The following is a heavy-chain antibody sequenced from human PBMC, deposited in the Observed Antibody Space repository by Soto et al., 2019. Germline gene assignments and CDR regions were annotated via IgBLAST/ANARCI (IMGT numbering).Heavy chain of an antibody. CDR2: ISYDGSAE. J-gene: IGHJ4*02. Sequence: QVHLVESGGGVVQPGRSLRLSCAASGFTFSSYGMHWVRQAPGKGLEWVAFISYDGSAEFYAASVKGRFTISRDNSKNTLYLQMKSLRGEDTAVYYCAKDTSREIWFPTLFDFWGQGTLVTVSS. D-gene: IGHD3-16*02. CDR3: AKDTSREIWFPTLFDF. CDR1: GFTFSSYG. V-gene: IGHV3-30*18.